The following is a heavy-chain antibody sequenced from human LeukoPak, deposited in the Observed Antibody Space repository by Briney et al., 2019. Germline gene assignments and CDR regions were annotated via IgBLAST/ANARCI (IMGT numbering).Heavy chain of an antibody. V-gene: IGHV3-66*01. CDR2: IYSGGST. Sequence: PGGSLRLSCAASGFTVSSNYMSWVRQAPGKGLEWVSVIYSGGSTYYAYSVKGRFTISRDNSKNTLYLQMNSLRAEDTAVYYCASSQYWAFDIWGQGTMVTVSS. J-gene: IGHJ3*02. CDR1: GFTVSSNY. CDR3: ASSQYWAFDI. D-gene: IGHD2-15*01.